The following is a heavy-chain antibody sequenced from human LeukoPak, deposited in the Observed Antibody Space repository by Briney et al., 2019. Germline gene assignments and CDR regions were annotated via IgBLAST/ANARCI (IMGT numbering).Heavy chain of an antibody. D-gene: IGHD2-21*02. V-gene: IGHV3-74*03. CDR2: INSDGSTT. CDR3: ARDFKYCGGDCYAGFDP. CDR1: GFTFSRYW. J-gene: IGHJ5*02. Sequence: RSGGSLRLSCAASGFTFSRYWMYWVRQAPGKGLVWVSRINSDGSTTTCADSVKGRFTISRDNAKNTLYLQMNSLRAEDTAVYYCARDFKYCGGDCYAGFDPWGQGTLVTVSS.